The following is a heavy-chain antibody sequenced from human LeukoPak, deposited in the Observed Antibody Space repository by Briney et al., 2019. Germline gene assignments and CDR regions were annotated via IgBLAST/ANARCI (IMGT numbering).Heavy chain of an antibody. J-gene: IGHJ5*02. CDR1: GYTFTSYG. D-gene: IGHD2-2*01. Sequence: GASVKVSCKASGYTFTSYGISWVRQAPGQGLEWMGWISASNGNTSYAQKLQGRVTMTTDTSTSTAYMELRSLRSDDTAVYYCATDKRPYCSSTSCAGYNWFDPWGQGTLVTVSS. CDR3: ATDKRPYCSSTSCAGYNWFDP. CDR2: ISASNGNT. V-gene: IGHV1-18*04.